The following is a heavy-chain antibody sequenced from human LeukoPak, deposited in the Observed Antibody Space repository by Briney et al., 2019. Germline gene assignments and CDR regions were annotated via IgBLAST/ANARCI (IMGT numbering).Heavy chain of an antibody. CDR3: ARAGNSLPDY. CDR1: GGSISSTTYY. Sequence: SETLSLTCIVSGGSISSTTYYWGWIRQPPGKRLEWIGSIYYSGNTYYNPSLKSRVTISIDTSKNQFSLKLSSVTAADTAVYYCARAGNSLPDYWGQGTLVTVSS. V-gene: IGHV4-39*07. D-gene: IGHD5-12*01. CDR2: IYYSGNT. J-gene: IGHJ4*02.